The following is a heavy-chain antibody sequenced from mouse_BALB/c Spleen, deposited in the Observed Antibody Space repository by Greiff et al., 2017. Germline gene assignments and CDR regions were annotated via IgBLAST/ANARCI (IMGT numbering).Heavy chain of an antibody. J-gene: IGHJ2*01. Sequence: EVQRVESGGGLVKPGGSLKLSCAASGFTFSSYAMSWVRQTPEKRLEWVATISSGGSYTYYPDSVKGRFTISRDNAKNTLYLQMSSLRSEDTAMYYCARQGGADYWGQGTTLTVSS. V-gene: IGHV5-9-3*01. CDR3: ARQGGADY. CDR2: ISSGGSYT. CDR1: GFTFSSYA.